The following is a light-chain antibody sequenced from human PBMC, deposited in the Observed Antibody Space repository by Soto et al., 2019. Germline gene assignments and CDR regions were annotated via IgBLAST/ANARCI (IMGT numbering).Light chain of an antibody. CDR1: QSVSSSY. Sequence: EIVFTQSPGTLSLSPGERATLSCRAIQSVSSSYLAWYQKKPGQAPRLLIYGASSRATGIPDRFSGSGSGTDFTLTIRRLEPEDFAVYYCQQYGSAYPWTFGQGTKVDIK. CDR3: QQYGSAYPWT. CDR2: GAS. V-gene: IGKV3-20*01. J-gene: IGKJ1*01.